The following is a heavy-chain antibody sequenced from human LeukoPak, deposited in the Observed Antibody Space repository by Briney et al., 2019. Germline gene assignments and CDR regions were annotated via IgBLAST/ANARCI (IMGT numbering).Heavy chain of an antibody. CDR1: GFTFSSYA. D-gene: IGHD3-3*01. CDR2: IGGGGENT. Sequence: GGSLRLSCAASGFTFSSYAMSWVRQAPGKGLEWLSTIGGGGENTYYADSVRGRFTISRDNSKNTVYLQMKSLRAEDTAVYYCARDYDFWSGFFDYWGQGTLVTVSS. V-gene: IGHV3-23*01. CDR3: ARDYDFWSGFFDY. J-gene: IGHJ4*02.